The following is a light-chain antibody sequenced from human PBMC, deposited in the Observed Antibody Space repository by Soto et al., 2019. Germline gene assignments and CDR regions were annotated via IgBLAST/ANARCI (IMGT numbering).Light chain of an antibody. V-gene: IGLV2-8*01. CDR1: SSDVGDYNY. CDR2: EVS. J-gene: IGLJ2*01. CDR3: SSYVGSNRGV. Sequence: SVLTQPPSASGSPGQSVTISCTGTSSDVGDYNYVSWYQQHPDKAPKLMIYEVSKRPSGVPVRFSGSKSGNTASLTVSGLQAEDEADYYCSSYVGSNRGVFGGGTKVTVL.